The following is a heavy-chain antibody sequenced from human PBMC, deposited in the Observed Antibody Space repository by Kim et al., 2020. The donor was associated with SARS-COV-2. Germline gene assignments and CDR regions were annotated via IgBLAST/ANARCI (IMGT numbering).Heavy chain of an antibody. D-gene: IGHD1-26*01. CDR1: GFTFSSYG. CDR2: IWYDGSNK. V-gene: IGHV3-33*01. Sequence: GGSLRLSCAASGFTFSSYGMHWVRQAPGKGLEWVAVIWYDGSNKYYADSVKGRFTISRDNSKNTLYLQMNSLRAEDTAVYYCARTIVGATWNYFDYWGQGTLVTVSS. CDR3: ARTIVGATWNYFDY. J-gene: IGHJ4*02.